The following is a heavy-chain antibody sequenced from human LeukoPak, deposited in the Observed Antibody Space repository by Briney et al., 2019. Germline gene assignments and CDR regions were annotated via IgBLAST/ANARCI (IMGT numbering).Heavy chain of an antibody. CDR1: GFTFSSYE. CDR2: ISSSGSTI. V-gene: IGHV3-48*03. Sequence: GGSLRLSCAASGFTFSSYEMNWVRQAPGKGLEWVSYISSSGSTIYYADSVKGRFTISRDNSKNTLYLQMDSLRVEDMAVYYCARSPVATAVNYWFDPWGQGTLVTVSS. CDR3: ARSPVATAVNYWFDP. D-gene: IGHD2-21*01. J-gene: IGHJ5*02.